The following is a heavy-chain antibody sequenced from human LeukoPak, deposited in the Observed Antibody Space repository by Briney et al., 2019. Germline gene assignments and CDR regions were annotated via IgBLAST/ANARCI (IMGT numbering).Heavy chain of an antibody. CDR2: IYHSGST. Sequence: SETLSLTCTVPGYSISSGYYWGWIRQPPGKGLEWIGSIYHSGSTYYNPSLKSRVTISVDTSKNQFSLKLSSVTAADTAVYYCARLAHYGGNDYWGQGTLVTVSS. CDR1: GYSISSGYY. D-gene: IGHD4-23*01. CDR3: ARLAHYGGNDY. V-gene: IGHV4-38-2*02. J-gene: IGHJ4*02.